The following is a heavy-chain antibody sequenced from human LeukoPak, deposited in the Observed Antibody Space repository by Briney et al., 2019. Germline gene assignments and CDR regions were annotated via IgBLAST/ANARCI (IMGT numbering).Heavy chain of an antibody. J-gene: IGHJ6*03. CDR3: ARGNSLFYYYYYMDV. D-gene: IGHD5-12*01. CDR1: GYTFTSYY. V-gene: IGHV1-46*01. Sequence: ASVKVSCKASGYTFTSYYMHWVRQAPGQGLEWMGIINPSGGSTSYAQKFQGRVTMTRDTSTSTVYMELSSLRSEDTAVYYCARGNSLFYYYYYMDVWGKGTTVTISS. CDR2: INPSGGST.